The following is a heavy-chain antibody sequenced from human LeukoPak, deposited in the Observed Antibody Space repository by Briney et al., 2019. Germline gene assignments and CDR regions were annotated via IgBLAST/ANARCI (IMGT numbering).Heavy chain of an antibody. V-gene: IGHV4-59*01. Sequence: SETLSLTCTVSGGSISTFYWNWIRQPPGKGLEWIGYIYHSGSTNYNPSLQSRVTISVDTSKNQFSLNLNSVTAADTAVYYCARGGAARLHFQNWGQGTLVTVSS. CDR3: ARGGAARLHFQN. J-gene: IGHJ1*01. D-gene: IGHD6-6*01. CDR1: GGSISTFY. CDR2: IYHSGST.